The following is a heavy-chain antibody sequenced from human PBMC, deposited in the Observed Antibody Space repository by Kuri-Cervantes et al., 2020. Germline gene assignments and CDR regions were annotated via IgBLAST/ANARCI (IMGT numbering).Heavy chain of an antibody. J-gene: IGHJ4*02. V-gene: IGHV4-38-2*01. CDR3: ARDVDY. Sequence: ESLKISCAASGFTFSNAWMSWVRQAPGKGLEWLGSTSHRWNTYYNPSLRGRVTLSLDTSNNQFSLRLSSLTAADTAVYFCARDVDYWGQGILVTVSS. CDR1: GFTFSNAW. CDR2: TSHRWNT.